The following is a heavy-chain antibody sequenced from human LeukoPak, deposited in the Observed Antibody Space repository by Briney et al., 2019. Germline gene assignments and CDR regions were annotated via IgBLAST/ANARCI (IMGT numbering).Heavy chain of an antibody. D-gene: IGHD3-22*01. CDR2: INSGGST. CDR1: GFTFSSYY. Sequence: GGSLRLSCAASGFTFSSYYMSWVRQAPGKGLEWVSVINSGGSTYYADSVKGRFTISRDNSKNTLYLQMNSLSAEDTAVYYCARNIQPAYYCDSGRFDPWGQGTLVTVSS. V-gene: IGHV3-66*01. J-gene: IGHJ5*02. CDR3: ARNIQPAYYCDSGRFDP.